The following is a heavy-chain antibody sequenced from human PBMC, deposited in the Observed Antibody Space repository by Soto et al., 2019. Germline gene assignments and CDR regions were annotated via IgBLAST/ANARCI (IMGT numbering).Heavy chain of an antibody. CDR3: ARDSPMHAFDI. CDR1: GYTFTSYA. J-gene: IGHJ3*02. CDR2: INAGNGNT. Sequence: ASVKVSCKASGYTFTSYAMHWVRQAPGQRLEWMGCINAGNGNTKYSQKFQGRVTITRDTSASTAYMELSSLRSEDTAVYYCARDSPMHAFDIWGQGTMVTVSS. V-gene: IGHV1-3*01.